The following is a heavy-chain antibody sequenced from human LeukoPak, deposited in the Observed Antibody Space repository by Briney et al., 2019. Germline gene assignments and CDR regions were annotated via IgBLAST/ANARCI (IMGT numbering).Heavy chain of an antibody. V-gene: IGHV3-53*05. CDR1: GFTVSSNY. J-gene: IGHJ5*02. Sequence: GGSLRLSCAASGFTVSSNYMSWVRQAPGKGLEWVSVIYSGGSTYYADSVKGRFTISRDNSKNTLYLQMNSLRAEDTAVYYCARDLSSSSWSPWFDPWGQGTLVTVSS. CDR3: ARDLSSSSWSPWFDP. D-gene: IGHD6-6*01. CDR2: IYSGGST.